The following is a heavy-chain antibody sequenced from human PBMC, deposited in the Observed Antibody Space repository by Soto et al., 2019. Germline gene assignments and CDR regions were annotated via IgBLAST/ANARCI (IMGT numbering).Heavy chain of an antibody. CDR3: ARGPGSTAFDP. J-gene: IGHJ5*02. CDR1: GASVTRDGNC. CDR2: IYHSGST. D-gene: IGHD5-18*01. V-gene: IGHV4-30-2*01. Sequence: PSETLSLTCSVSGASVTRDGNCWTWIRQPPGKGLEFVASIYHSGSTFYNPSLKSRVTISVDTSKNQFSLKLTSVIAADTAMYYCARGPGSTAFDPWGQGTLVTVSS.